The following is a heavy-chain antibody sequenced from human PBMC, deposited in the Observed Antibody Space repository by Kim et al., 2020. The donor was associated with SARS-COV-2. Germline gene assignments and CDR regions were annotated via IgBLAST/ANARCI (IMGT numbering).Heavy chain of an antibody. CDR2: INHSGST. CDR1: GGSFSGYY. J-gene: IGHJ6*03. CDR3: ARGRYEEWLAYYYYYYMDV. D-gene: IGHD3-3*01. V-gene: IGHV4-34*01. Sequence: SETLSLTCAVYGGSFSGYYWSWIRQPPGKGLEWIGEINHSGSTNYNPSLKSRVTISVDTSKNQFSLKLSSVTAADTAVYYCARGRYEEWLAYYYYYYMDVWGKGTTVTVSS.